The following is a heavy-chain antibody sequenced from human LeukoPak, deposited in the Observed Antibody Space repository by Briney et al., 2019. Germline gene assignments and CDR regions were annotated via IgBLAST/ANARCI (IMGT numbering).Heavy chain of an antibody. Sequence: ASVKVSCKASGYTFTGFWIHWVRQAPGQGFEWMGWINPNNGGTNYAQKFQGRVTMTRDMSTSTVYMELSSLRSEDTAVYYCARDWGSYSSGPPYYWGQGTLVTVSS. J-gene: IGHJ4*02. CDR3: ARDWGSYSSGPPYY. CDR2: INPNNGGT. D-gene: IGHD6-19*01. V-gene: IGHV1-2*02. CDR1: GYTFTGFW.